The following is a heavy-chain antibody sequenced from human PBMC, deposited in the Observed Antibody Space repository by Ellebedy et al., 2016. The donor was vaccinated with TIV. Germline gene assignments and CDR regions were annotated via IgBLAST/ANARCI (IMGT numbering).Heavy chain of an antibody. CDR2: ISSSGSTI. V-gene: IGHV3-11*04. CDR1: GFTFSDYY. CDR3: ARGTSSSSADCDY. D-gene: IGHD6-6*01. J-gene: IGHJ4*02. Sequence: GGSLRLSXAASGFTFSDYYMSWIRQAPGKGLEWVSYISSSGSTIYYADSVKGRFTISRDNAKNSLYLQMNSLRAEDTAVYYCARGTSSSSADCDYWGQGTLVTVSS.